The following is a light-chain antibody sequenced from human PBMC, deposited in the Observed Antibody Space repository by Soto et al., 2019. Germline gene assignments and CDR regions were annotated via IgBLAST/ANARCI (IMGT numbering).Light chain of an antibody. CDR1: SSDVGGYNY. CDR3: SSYAGSNKSV. V-gene: IGLV2-8*01. J-gene: IGLJ1*01. Sequence: QSAPTQPPSASGSPGQSVTISCTGTSSDVGGYNYVSWYQQHPGKAPKLMIYEVSKRPSGVPDRFSGSKSSNTASLTVSGLQPEDEADYYCSSYAGSNKSVFGTGTKVTVL. CDR2: EVS.